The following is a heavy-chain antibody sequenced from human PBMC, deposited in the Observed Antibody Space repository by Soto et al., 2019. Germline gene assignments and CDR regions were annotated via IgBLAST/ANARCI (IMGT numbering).Heavy chain of an antibody. CDR2: ISGSGGST. Sequence: PGGSLRLSCAASGFTLSSYAMSWVRQAPGKGLEWVSAISGSGGSTYYADSVKGRFTISRDNSKNTLYLQMNSLRAEDTAVYYCAKINTMIVVVFDYWGQGTLVTVSS. CDR3: AKINTMIVVVFDY. J-gene: IGHJ4*02. D-gene: IGHD3-22*01. V-gene: IGHV3-23*01. CDR1: GFTLSSYA.